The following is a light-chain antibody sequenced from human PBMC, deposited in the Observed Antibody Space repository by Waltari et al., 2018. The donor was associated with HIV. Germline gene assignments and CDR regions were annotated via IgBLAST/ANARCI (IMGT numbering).Light chain of an antibody. V-gene: IGLV2-11*01. CDR1: SSDIGYFDY. J-gene: IGLJ1*01. CDR3: CSYAGAYTYV. Sequence: QSALTQPRSVSGSPGQSVTISCTGTSSDIGYFDYVSWYQQYPRTAPQVIIYDVNPRPSGVPDRVTCAKSGITASLTISGLQGEDEADYYCCSYAGAYTYVFGTGTKVNVL. CDR2: DVN.